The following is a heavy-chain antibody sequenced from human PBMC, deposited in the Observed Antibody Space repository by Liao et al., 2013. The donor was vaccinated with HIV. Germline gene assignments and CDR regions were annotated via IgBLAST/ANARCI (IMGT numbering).Heavy chain of an antibody. J-gene: IGHJ2*01. D-gene: IGHD2-15*01. CDR1: GDSLSSDY. CDR2: ISHSGFS. V-gene: IGHV4-59*01. Sequence: QVQLQESGPGLVKPSETLSLTCTVSGDSLSSDYWGWIRQPPGKGLEWIGHISHSGFSNNNPSLKSRVTISIDPSNNEFSLDLRSVTAADTAVYYCARERIPLKFGYFDLWGRGTLVAVSS. CDR3: ARERIPLKFGYFDL.